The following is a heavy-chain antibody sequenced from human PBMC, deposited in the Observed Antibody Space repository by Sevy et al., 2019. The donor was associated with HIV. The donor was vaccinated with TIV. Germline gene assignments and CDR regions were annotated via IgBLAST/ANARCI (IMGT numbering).Heavy chain of an antibody. CDR2: ISGSGGST. CDR1: GFTFSSYV. V-gene: IGHV3-23*01. Sequence: GGSLRLSCAASGFTFSSYVMSWVRQAPGKGLEWVSAISGSGGSTYYADSVKGRFTISRDNSKNTLYLQMNSLRAEDTAVYYCAKGFSSWYGNPFGYWGQGTLVTVSS. D-gene: IGHD6-13*01. J-gene: IGHJ4*02. CDR3: AKGFSSWYGNPFGY.